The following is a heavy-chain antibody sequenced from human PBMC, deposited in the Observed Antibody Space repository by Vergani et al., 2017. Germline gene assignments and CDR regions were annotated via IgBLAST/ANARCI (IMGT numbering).Heavy chain of an antibody. V-gene: IGHV3-30*18. D-gene: IGHD3-16*01. Sequence: QVQLVESGGGVVQPGRSLRLSCAASGFTFSSYGMHWVRQAPGKGLEWVAIISDDGNKIHYKDSVKGRFTISRDNSKNTLYLQMNSLRVDDTATYYCAKHFRGWGIDYWGQGTQVIVSS. CDR1: GFTFSSYG. J-gene: IGHJ4*02. CDR3: AKHFRGWGIDY. CDR2: ISDDGNKI.